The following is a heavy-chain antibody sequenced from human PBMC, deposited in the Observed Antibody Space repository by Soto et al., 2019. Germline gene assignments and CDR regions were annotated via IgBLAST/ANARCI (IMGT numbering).Heavy chain of an antibody. V-gene: IGHV3-48*03. J-gene: IGHJ4*02. CDR1: GFTFSSYE. CDR3: ARVGKYYDSSGYYY. D-gene: IGHD3-22*01. CDR2: ISSSGSTI. Sequence: GGSLRLSCAASGFTFSSYEMNWVRQAPGKGLEWVSYISSSGSTIYYADSVKGRFTISRDNAKNSLYLQMNSLRAEDTAVYYCARVGKYYDSSGYYYWGQGTLVTDSS.